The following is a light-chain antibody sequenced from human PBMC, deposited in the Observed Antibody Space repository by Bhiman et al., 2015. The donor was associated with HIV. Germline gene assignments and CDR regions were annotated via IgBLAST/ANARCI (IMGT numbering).Light chain of an antibody. CDR3: QSYDSSLRIVI. V-gene: IGLV1-40*01. J-gene: IGLJ2*01. Sequence: QSALTQPPSVSGAPGQRVTISCTGSSSNIGAGYDVHWYQHLPGTAPKLLIYGNSNRPSGVPDRFSGSKSGTSASLAITGLQAEDEADYYCQSYDSSLRIVIFGGGTTLTVL. CDR2: GNS. CDR1: SSNIGAGYD.